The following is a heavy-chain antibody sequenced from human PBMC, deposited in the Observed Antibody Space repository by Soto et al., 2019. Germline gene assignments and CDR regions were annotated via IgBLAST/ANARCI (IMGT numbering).Heavy chain of an antibody. V-gene: IGHV3-23*01. J-gene: IGHJ4*02. CDR3: AKQGGSSGWWYFDY. D-gene: IGHD6-19*01. Sequence: EMQLLESGGGLVQPGGSLRLSCAAAGFTFSSYAMSWVRQAPGKGLEWVSAMSGSGAYIHYADSVKGRFTISRDNSKNTLYLQMNSLRAEETAVYYCAKQGGSSGWWYFDYWGQGTLVTVSS. CDR2: MSGSGAYI. CDR1: GFTFSSYA.